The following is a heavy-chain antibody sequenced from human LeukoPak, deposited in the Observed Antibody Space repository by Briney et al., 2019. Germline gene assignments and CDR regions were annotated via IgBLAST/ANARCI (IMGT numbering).Heavy chain of an antibody. Sequence: GASVKVSCKASGYTFTSYDINWVRQATGQGLEWMGWMNPNSGNTGYAQKFRGRVTMTRNTSISTAYMELSSLRSEDTAVYYCARAWPWALGRATNRYYFDYWGQGTLVTVSS. V-gene: IGHV1-8*01. J-gene: IGHJ4*02. D-gene: IGHD5-12*01. CDR2: MNPNSGNT. CDR3: ARAWPWALGRATNRYYFDY. CDR1: GYTFTSYD.